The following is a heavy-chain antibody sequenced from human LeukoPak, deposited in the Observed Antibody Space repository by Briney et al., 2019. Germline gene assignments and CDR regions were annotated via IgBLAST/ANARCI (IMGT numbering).Heavy chain of an antibody. V-gene: IGHV4-39*01. Sequence: PSETLSLTCTVSGGSSSSSSYYWGWIRQPPGKGLEWIGSIYYSGSTYYNPSLKSRVTISVDTSKNQFSLKLSSVTAADTAVYYCARTNYVLPFDYWGQGTLVTVSS. CDR3: ARTNYVLPFDY. D-gene: IGHD1-7*01. CDR2: IYYSGST. J-gene: IGHJ4*02. CDR1: GGSSSSSSYY.